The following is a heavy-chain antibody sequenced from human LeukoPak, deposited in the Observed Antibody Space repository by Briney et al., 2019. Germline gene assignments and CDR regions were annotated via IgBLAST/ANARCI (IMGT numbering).Heavy chain of an antibody. J-gene: IGHJ6*03. CDR2: MNSKSGNT. V-gene: IGHV1-8*01. CDR3: ARAIRDIVVVPVPYYYYYYMDV. CDR1: GYTFTSD. Sequence: SVKVSCKASGYTFTSDINWVRQATGQGLEWMGWMNSKSGNTDYAQKFQGRITMTRDTSISTAYMELSSLRSDDTAVYYCARAIRDIVVVPVPYYYYYYMDVWGKGTTVTVSS. D-gene: IGHD2-2*01.